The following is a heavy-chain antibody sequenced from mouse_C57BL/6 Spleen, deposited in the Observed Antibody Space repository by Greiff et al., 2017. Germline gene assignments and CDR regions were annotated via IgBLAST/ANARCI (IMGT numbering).Heavy chain of an antibody. CDR2: INPSNGGT. CDR1: GYTFTSYW. V-gene: IGHV1-53*01. Sequence: VQLQQSGAELVKPGASVKLSCKASGYTFTSYWMHWVKQRPGQGLEWIGNINPSNGGTNYNEKFKSKATLTVDKSSSTAYMQLSSLTSEDSAVYYCARGENYYGSIPRAMDYWGQGTSVTVSS. J-gene: IGHJ4*01. CDR3: ARGENYYGSIPRAMDY. D-gene: IGHD1-1*01.